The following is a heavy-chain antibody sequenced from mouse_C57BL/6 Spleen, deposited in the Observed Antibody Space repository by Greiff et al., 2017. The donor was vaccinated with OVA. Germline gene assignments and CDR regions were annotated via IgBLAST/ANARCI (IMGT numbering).Heavy chain of an antibody. D-gene: IGHD1-1*01. CDR1: GFSLTSYG. V-gene: IGHV2-2*01. CDR3: ARNEIYYYGSSYGGAMDY. J-gene: IGHJ4*01. Sequence: QVQLQQSGPGLVQPSQSLSITCTVSGFSLTSYGVHWVRQSPGKGLEWLGVLWSGGSTDYNAAFISRLSISKDNSKSQVFFKMNSLQADDTAIYYCARNEIYYYGSSYGGAMDYWGQGTSVTVSS. CDR2: LWSGGST.